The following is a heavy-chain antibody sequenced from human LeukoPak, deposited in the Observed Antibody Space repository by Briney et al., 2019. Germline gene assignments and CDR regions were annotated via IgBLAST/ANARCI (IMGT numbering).Heavy chain of an antibody. CDR3: AKHHYDILLSRFDS. CDR2: IANNGDAT. D-gene: IGHD3-9*01. J-gene: IGHJ4*02. CDR1: GFAFGSHP. Sequence: GGSLRLSCAASGFAFGSHPMSWVRQAPEKGLEWVSGIANNGDATYYGDSVKGRFTISRDNSKSALYLELNSLRAEDTAVYFCAKHHYDILLSRFDSWGQGTLVAVSS. V-gene: IGHV3-23*01.